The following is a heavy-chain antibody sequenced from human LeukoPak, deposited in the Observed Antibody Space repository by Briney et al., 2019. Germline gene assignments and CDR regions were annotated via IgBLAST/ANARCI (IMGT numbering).Heavy chain of an antibody. V-gene: IGHV3-7*01. D-gene: IGHD2-15*01. J-gene: IGHJ4*02. Sequence: PGGSLRLSCAASGFTFSSYWMSWVRQAPGKGLECVANIKQDGSEKYYVDSVKGRFTISRDNAKNSLYLQMNSLRAEDTAVYYCARDCSGGSCYSGELGYWGQGTLVTVSS. CDR2: IKQDGSEK. CDR3: ARDCSGGSCYSGELGY. CDR1: GFTFSSYW.